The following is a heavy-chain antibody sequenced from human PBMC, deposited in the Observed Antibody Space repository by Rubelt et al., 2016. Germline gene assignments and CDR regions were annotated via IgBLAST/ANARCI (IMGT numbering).Heavy chain of an antibody. Sequence: QLQLQESGPGLVKPSETLSLTCTVSGGSISSSSYYWGWIRQPPGKGLEWIGSIYQSGSTYYNPSLKSRVTISVDTSKNPFPLNLRSVTAADTAVYYCARSRIVLVPGFDYWGQGTLVTVSS. D-gene: IGHD2-2*01. CDR2: IYQSGST. CDR3: ARSRIVLVPGFDY. J-gene: IGHJ4*02. V-gene: IGHV4-39*07. CDR1: GGSISSSSYY.